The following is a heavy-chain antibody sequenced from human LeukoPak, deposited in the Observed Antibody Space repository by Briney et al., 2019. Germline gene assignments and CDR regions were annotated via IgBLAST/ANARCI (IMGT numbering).Heavy chain of an antibody. CDR3: ARYNSLLRGVTTSDY. J-gene: IGHJ4*02. Sequence: ASMKVSCKASGYTFINYGVSWVRQAPGQGLEWMGTISGHNGDVNYAPKFQGRVTMTTDTSTTTAYMELRSLRFDDTAVYYCARYNSLLRGVTTSDYWGQGTLVTVSS. V-gene: IGHV1-18*04. CDR1: GYTFINYG. D-gene: IGHD3-10*01. CDR2: ISGHNGDV.